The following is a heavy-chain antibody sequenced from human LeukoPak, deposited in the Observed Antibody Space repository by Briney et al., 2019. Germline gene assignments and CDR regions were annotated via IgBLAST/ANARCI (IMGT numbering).Heavy chain of an antibody. CDR3: AKVGGRDGFDY. Sequence: SGGSLRLSCAASGFTFDDYAMHWVRQAPGKGLEWVSGISWNSGSIGYADSVKGRFTISRDNAKNSLYLQMNSLRAEDTALYYCAKVGGRDGFDYWGQGTLVTVSS. V-gene: IGHV3-9*01. D-gene: IGHD3-10*01. J-gene: IGHJ4*02. CDR1: GFTFDDYA. CDR2: ISWNSGSI.